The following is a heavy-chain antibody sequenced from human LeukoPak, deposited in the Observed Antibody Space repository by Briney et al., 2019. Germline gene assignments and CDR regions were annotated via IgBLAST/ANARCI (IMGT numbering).Heavy chain of an antibody. CDR2: ISAYNGNT. V-gene: IGHV1-18*01. J-gene: IGHJ6*02. CDR1: GYTFTSYG. CDR3: ARYRAGRRSYYYYGMDV. Sequence: ASVKVSCKASGYTFTSYGISWVRQAPGQGLEWMGGISAYNGNTNYAQKLQGRVTMTTDTSTSTAYMELRSLRSDDTAVYYCARYRAGRRSYYYYGMDVWGQGTTVTVSS.